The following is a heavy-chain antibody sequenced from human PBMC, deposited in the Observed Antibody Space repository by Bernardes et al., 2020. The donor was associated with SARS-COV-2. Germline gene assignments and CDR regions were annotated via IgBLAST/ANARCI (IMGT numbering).Heavy chain of an antibody. CDR3: ARTLYFDWLADY. D-gene: IGHD3-9*01. CDR1: GFTFSSHS. Sequence: GGSLRLSCAASGFTFSSHSMNWVRQTPGKGLEWVSSISSTGSYISYADSVRGRFSISRDNAKNSLYLQMDSLRAEDTAVYYCARTLYFDWLADYWGQGTLVTVSS. V-gene: IGHV3-21*01. J-gene: IGHJ4*02. CDR2: ISSTGSYI.